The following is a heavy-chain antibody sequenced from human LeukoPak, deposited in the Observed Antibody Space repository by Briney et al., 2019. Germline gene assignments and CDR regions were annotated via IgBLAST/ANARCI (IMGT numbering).Heavy chain of an antibody. V-gene: IGHV3-11*05. D-gene: IGHD4-17*01. Sequence: GGSLRLSCAASGFIFSDAWMSWVRQAPGKGLEWVSYISSSSGYTNYADSVKGRFTISRDNAKNSLYLQMNSLRAEDTAVYYCARVTVTDGFDIWGQGTMVTVSS. CDR1: GFIFSDAW. J-gene: IGHJ3*02. CDR3: ARVTVTDGFDI. CDR2: ISSSSGYT.